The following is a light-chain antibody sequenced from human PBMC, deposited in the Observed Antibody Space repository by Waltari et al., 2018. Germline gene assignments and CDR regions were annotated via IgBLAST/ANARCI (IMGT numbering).Light chain of an antibody. CDR3: AAWDDSLYVAL. V-gene: IGLV1-47*01. CDR1: STNIGTNY. CDR2: KTN. Sequence: QSVLTQPPSASGTPGQSVTISCSGGSTNIGTNYVYWYQQLPGGAPKLLISKTNQRPSGGPDRFSGAKSGTSASLAISGLRSEDEADYYCAAWDDSLYVALFGGGTKLTVL. J-gene: IGLJ3*02.